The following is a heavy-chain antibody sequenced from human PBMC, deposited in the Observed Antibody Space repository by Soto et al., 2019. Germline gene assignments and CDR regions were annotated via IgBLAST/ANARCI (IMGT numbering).Heavy chain of an antibody. CDR1: GGSISSYY. CDR2: IYYSGTT. CDR3: ATGYKELDI. D-gene: IGHD3-9*01. J-gene: IGHJ3*02. V-gene: IGHV4-59*01. Sequence: QVQLQESGPGLVKPSETLSLTCSVSGGSISSYYWSWIRQPPGKGLEWIGYIYYSGTTNYNPSLKSRVTISVDTSKNQFSLKLSSVTAADTAGYYCATGYKELDIWGQGTMVTVSS.